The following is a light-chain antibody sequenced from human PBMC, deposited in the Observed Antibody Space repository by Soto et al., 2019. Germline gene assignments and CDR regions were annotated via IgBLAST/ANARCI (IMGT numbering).Light chain of an antibody. CDR2: GTY. J-gene: IGKJ3*01. V-gene: IGKV3D-15*01. CDR3: QQYDNWPPFT. Sequence: EIVMTQSPATLSVSPGDTVTLSSRASQSVSSNLAWYQQKPGQAPRLLIYGTYTRATGIPARFSGSGSGTEFTLTISSLQSEALAVYYCQQYDNWPPFTFGPGTQVDLK. CDR1: QSVSSN.